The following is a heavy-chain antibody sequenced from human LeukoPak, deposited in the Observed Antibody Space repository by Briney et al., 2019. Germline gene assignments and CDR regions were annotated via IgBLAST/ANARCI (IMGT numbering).Heavy chain of an antibody. D-gene: IGHD6-19*01. J-gene: IGHJ4*02. CDR3: ARDLAGYSSGWYPI. CDR1: GYTFTSYG. CDR2: ISAYNGNT. V-gene: IGHV1-18*01. Sequence: GASVKVSCKASGYTFTSYGISWVRQAPGQGLEWMGWISAYNGNTNYAQKLQGRVTMTTDTSTSTAYMELRSLRSDDTAVYYCARDLAGYSSGWYPIWGQGTLVTVSS.